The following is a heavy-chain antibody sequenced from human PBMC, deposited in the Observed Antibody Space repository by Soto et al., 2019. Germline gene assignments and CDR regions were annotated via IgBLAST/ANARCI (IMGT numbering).Heavy chain of an antibody. J-gene: IGHJ4*02. D-gene: IGHD1-1*01. V-gene: IGHV4-4*02. CDR3: VRDLGTGTDY. CDR1: GDSITSRNW. Sequence: PSETLSLTCAVSGDSITSRNWLSWVRQAPGKGLEWIGEIYHSGASTYNPSLKSRTTMSVDPSNNHFSLKLTSVTAAGTAVYFCVRDLGTGTDYWGRGTLVTVSS. CDR2: IYHSGAS.